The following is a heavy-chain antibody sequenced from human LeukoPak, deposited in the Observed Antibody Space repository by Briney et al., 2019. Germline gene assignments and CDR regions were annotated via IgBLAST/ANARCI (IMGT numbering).Heavy chain of an antibody. J-gene: IGHJ5*02. CDR2: ISAYNGNT. V-gene: IGHV1-18*04. CDR3: ASTGDGSGSYYPWFDP. Sequence: GASVKVSCKASGYTFTGYYMHWVRQAPGQGLEWMGWISAYNGNTNYAQKLQGRVTMTTDTSTSTAYMELRSLRSDDTAVYYCASTGDGSGSYYPWFDPWGQGTLVTVSS. CDR1: GYTFTGYY. D-gene: IGHD3-10*01.